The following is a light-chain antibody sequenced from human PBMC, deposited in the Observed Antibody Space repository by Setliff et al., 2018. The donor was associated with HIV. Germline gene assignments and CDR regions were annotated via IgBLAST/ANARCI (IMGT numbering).Light chain of an antibody. Sequence: QSVLTQPASVSGSPGQSITISCTGTSSDVGGYNYVSWYQQHPGKAPKLRIYDVSNRPSGVSNRFSGSKSGNTASLTISGLQAEDEADYYCSSYTSTSTLFVFGTGTKVTRP. CDR2: DVS. CDR1: SSDVGGYNY. V-gene: IGLV2-14*03. J-gene: IGLJ1*01. CDR3: SSYTSTSTLFV.